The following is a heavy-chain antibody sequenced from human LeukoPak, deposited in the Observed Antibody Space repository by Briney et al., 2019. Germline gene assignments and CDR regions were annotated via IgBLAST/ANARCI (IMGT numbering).Heavy chain of an antibody. CDR2: ISGGGDST. CDR3: AREGPGFDV. D-gene: IGHD1-26*01. V-gene: IGHV3-23*01. CDR1: GFTFSSYA. Sequence: PGGSLRLSCAASGFTFSSYAISWVRQAPGKGLEWVSVISGGGDSTYYADSVKGRFTLSRDNSKNTLYLQMNSLRGDDTAVYYCAREGPGFDVWGQGTMVTASS. J-gene: IGHJ3*01.